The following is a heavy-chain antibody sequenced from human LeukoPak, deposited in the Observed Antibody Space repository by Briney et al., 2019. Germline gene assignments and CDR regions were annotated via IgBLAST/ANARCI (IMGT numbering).Heavy chain of an antibody. J-gene: IGHJ4*02. CDR2: IYYSGST. Sequence: NPSQTLSLTCTVSGGSISSGGYYWSWIRQHPGKGLEWIGYIYYSGSTYYNPSLKSRVTISVDTSKNQFSLKLSSVTAADTAVYYCARALNKRGPSDYWGQGTLVTVSS. V-gene: IGHV4-31*03. CDR1: GGSISSGGYY. D-gene: IGHD3-10*01. CDR3: ARALNKRGPSDY.